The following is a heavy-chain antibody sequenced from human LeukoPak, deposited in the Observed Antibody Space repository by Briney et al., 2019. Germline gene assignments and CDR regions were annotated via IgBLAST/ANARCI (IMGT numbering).Heavy chain of an antibody. CDR1: GFTFSDYS. Sequence: GGSLRLSCAASGFTFSDYSMNWVRQAPGKGLEWVSYISFSVNTKYYGDSVKGRFTISRDNAKNSLYLHMDSLRAEDTAVYYCAKSYYYDSSGYPPGGFDIWGQGTMVTVSS. CDR3: AKSYYYDSSGYPPGGFDI. J-gene: IGHJ3*02. V-gene: IGHV3-48*04. D-gene: IGHD3-22*01. CDR2: ISFSVNTK.